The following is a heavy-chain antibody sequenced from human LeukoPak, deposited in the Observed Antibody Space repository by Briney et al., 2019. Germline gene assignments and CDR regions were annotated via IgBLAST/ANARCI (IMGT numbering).Heavy chain of an antibody. CDR2: ISRSGSTR. D-gene: IGHD3-10*01. J-gene: IGHJ3*02. CDR1: GFTFSSYS. Sequence: GGSLRLTCAVSGFTFSSYSMNWVRQAPGKGLEWVSYISRSGSTRYYADSVKGRFTISRDNSKNTLYLQMNSLRAEDTAVYYCAKRGPGGAFDIWGQGTMVTVSS. CDR3: AKRGPGGAFDI. V-gene: IGHV3-48*01.